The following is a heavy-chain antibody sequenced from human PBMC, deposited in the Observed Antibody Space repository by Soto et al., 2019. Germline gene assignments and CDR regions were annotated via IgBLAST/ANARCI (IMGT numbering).Heavy chain of an antibody. D-gene: IGHD1-1*01. CDR2: ISAYNGNT. CDR3: ARGRYGDY. Sequence: QVHLVQSGAEVKKPGASVKVSCKGSGYAFTTYGITWVRQAPGQGLEWMGWISAYNGNTNYAQKLQGRVTVTRDTSTSTAYMELRSLRSDDATVYYCARGRYGDYWGQGALVTVSS. J-gene: IGHJ4*02. V-gene: IGHV1-18*01. CDR1: GYAFTTYG.